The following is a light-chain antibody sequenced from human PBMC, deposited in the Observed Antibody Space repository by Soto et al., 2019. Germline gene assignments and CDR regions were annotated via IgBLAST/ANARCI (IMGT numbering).Light chain of an antibody. J-gene: IGKJ1*01. CDR1: QSVSSN. CDR2: GAS. Sequence: EIVMTQSPATLSVSPGERATLSCRASQSVSSNLACYQQKPGQAPRLLIYGASTRATGIPTRFSGSGSGTEVTLTISSLQSEDFAVYYCEQYNNWPKTFGQGTKVDIK. CDR3: EQYNNWPKT. V-gene: IGKV3-15*01.